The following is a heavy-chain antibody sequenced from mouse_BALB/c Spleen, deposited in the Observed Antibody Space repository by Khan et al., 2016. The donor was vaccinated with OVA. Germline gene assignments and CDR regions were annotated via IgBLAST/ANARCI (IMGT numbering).Heavy chain of an antibody. D-gene: IGHD4-1*01. CDR2: ISSGGDYT. J-gene: IGHJ3*01. V-gene: IGHV5-6*01. CDR3: ADHVTGSFAY. Sequence: EVELVESGGDLVKPGGSLKLSCAASGFTFSSYSMSWVRQTPDKRLEWVASISSGGDYTYYPDSVKGRFTISRDNAKNTLYLPMNDLKVEDTAMYYCADHVTGSFAYWGQGTLVTVSA. CDR1: GFTFSSYS.